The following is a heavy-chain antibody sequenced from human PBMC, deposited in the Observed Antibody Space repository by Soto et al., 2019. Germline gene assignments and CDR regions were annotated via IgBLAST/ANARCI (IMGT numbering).Heavy chain of an antibody. CDR2: IIPKNGRT. Sequence: QVQLVQSGAEVKKPGASVKVSCKASGYTFTGYYIHWVRQAHGQGLEWMWWIIPKNGRTKYGQRFQDRVTMTRDTSISTAYMELSRLRADDTAVYYCARGTFDNSGDYFAGWFDPWGQGTLVTVSS. D-gene: IGHD3-22*01. CDR1: GYTFTGYY. CDR3: ARGTFDNSGDYFAGWFDP. J-gene: IGHJ5*02. V-gene: IGHV1-2*02.